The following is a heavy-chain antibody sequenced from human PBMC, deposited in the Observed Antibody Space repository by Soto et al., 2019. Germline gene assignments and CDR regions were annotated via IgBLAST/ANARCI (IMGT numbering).Heavy chain of an antibody. V-gene: IGHV3-23*01. CDR1: GFTFSSYA. D-gene: IGHD3-10*01. CDR2: ISGSGGST. CDR3: AKLVLAGPWFGELLGYFDY. J-gene: IGHJ4*02. Sequence: PGGSLRLSCAASGFTFSSYAMSWVRQAPGKGLEWVSAISGSGGSTYYADSVKGRFTISRDNSKNTLYLQMNSLRAEDTAVYYCAKLVLAGPWFGELLGYFDYWGQGTLVTVSS.